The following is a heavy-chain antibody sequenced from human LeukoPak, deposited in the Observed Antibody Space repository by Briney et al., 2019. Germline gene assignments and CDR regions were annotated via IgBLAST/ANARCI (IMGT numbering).Heavy chain of an antibody. D-gene: IGHD5-18*01. CDR1: GGTFSSYA. CDR3: AGGGYSYGSSQYYFDY. Sequence: SVKVSRKASGGTFSSYAISWVRQAPGQGLEWMGGIIPIFGTANYAQKFQGRVTITADKSTSTAYMELSSLRSEDTAVYYCAGGGYSYGSSQYYFDYWGQGTLVTVSS. CDR2: IIPIFGTA. J-gene: IGHJ4*02. V-gene: IGHV1-69*06.